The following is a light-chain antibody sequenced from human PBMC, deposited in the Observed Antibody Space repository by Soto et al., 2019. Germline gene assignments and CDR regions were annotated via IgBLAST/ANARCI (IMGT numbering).Light chain of an antibody. CDR1: QSVIISY. CDR3: QQYGSSPT. J-gene: IGKJ5*01. V-gene: IGKV3-20*01. Sequence: EIVFTHSQGTLSLSPWERASLSFRASQSVIISYLAWYQQKPGQAPRLLIYGASSRAAGIPDRFSCSGSGTDFTLTISRLEPEDFAVYYCQQYGSSPTFGQGTRLEN. CDR2: GAS.